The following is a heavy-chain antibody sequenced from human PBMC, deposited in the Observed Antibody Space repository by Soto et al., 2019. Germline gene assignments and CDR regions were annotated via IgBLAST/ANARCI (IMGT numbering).Heavy chain of an antibody. D-gene: IGHD5-12*01. J-gene: IGHJ4*02. CDR2: IYYSGST. V-gene: IGHV4-39*01. CDR3: ARQERHSAYVLTQFDY. CDR1: GGSISSSGYY. Sequence: SETLSLTCTVSGGSISSSGYYWGWIRQPPGKGLEWIGSIYYSGSTYYNPSLKSRVTISVDTSRNQFSLKLSSVTAADTAGYYCARQERHSAYVLTQFDYWGQGTLVTVSS.